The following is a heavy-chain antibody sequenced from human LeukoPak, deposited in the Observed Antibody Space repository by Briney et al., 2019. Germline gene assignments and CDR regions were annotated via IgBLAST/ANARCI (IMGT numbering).Heavy chain of an antibody. CDR1: GVSIYRSSYY. CDR2: IYYTGST. J-gene: IGHJ4*02. Sequence: PSETLSLTCTASGVSIYRSSYYWGWIRQPPGKGLEWIGSIYYTGSTYYNTSLKSRVTISVDTSKNQFSLKLSSVTAADTAVYYCYSTGFWDQGTLVTVSS. V-gene: IGHV4-39*01. D-gene: IGHD2-8*02. CDR3: YSTGF.